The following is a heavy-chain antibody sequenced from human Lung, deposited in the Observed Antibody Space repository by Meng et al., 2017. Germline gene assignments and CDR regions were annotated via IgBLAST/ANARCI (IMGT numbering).Heavy chain of an antibody. Sequence: QVHLQEPGPGLVKPSGTLSLTCAVSGGSITSSTWWSWVRQSPGKGLEWFGEIFHSGSTNYNPPLESRVTISVDKSKNQFSLKVYSVTAADTATYYCARFDISSSGRGDYWGQGILVTVSS. CDR1: GGSITSSTW. D-gene: IGHD1-26*01. J-gene: IGHJ4*02. CDR2: IFHSGST. CDR3: ARFDISSSGRGDY. V-gene: IGHV4-4*02.